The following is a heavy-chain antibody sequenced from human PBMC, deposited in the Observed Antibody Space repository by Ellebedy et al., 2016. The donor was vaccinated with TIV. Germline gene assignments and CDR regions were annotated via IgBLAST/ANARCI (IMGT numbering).Heavy chain of an antibody. D-gene: IGHD2-21*02. CDR3: ARGWTYCGGDCSGYFQH. Sequence: SETLSLTCAVYGGSFSGYYWSWIRQPPGKGLEWIGEINHNGKTNYSPSLKSRVTVSVDTSKNQFSLKLSSVTAADTAVYYCARGWTYCGGDCSGYFQHWGQGTLVTVSS. V-gene: IGHV4-34*01. J-gene: IGHJ1*01. CDR2: INHNGKT. CDR1: GGSFSGYY.